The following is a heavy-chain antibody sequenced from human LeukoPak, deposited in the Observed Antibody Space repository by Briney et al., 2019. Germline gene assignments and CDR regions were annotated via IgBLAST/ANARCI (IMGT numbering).Heavy chain of an antibody. J-gene: IGHJ4*02. Sequence: PGGSLRLSCAASGFTFSSYAMNWVRQAPGKGLEWVSGTGSTGVSTFYADSVKGRFTVSRDNSKNTLSLQMNSLRAEDTAVYYCARDSYCSGGSCYFDYWGQGTLVTVSS. CDR1: GFTFSSYA. CDR2: TGSTGVST. CDR3: ARDSYCSGGSCYFDY. D-gene: IGHD2-15*01. V-gene: IGHV3-23*01.